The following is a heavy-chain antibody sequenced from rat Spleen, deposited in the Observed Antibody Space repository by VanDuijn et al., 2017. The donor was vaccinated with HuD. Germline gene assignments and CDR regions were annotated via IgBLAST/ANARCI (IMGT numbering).Heavy chain of an antibody. J-gene: IGHJ2*01. D-gene: IGHD1-9*01. CDR1: GFTYSNYV. CDR2: ISTGGGNT. V-gene: IGHV5S13*01. Sequence: EVQLVESGGGLVQPGRSLKLSCAASGFTYSNYVMAWVRQAPTKGLEWVASISTGGGNTYYRDSVKGRFTISRDNAKNTLYLQMDSLRSEDTATYYCAKDMGYYGYNYVLDYWGQGVMLTVSS. CDR3: AKDMGYYGYNYVLDY.